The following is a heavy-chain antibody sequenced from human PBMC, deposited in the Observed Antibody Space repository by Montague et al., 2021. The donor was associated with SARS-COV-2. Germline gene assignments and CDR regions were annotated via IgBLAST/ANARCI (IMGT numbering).Heavy chain of an antibody. Sequence: SETLSLTCAVHGGSFSGYYWSWIRQPPGKGLEWIGEINHSGSTNYNPSLKSRVTISVDTSKNQFSLKLCSVTAADTAVYYCARVRYYGSGTSLGMDVRGQGTTVTVSS. CDR3: ARVRYYGSGTSLGMDV. CDR1: GGSFSGYY. D-gene: IGHD3-10*01. J-gene: IGHJ6*02. V-gene: IGHV4-34*01. CDR2: INHSGST.